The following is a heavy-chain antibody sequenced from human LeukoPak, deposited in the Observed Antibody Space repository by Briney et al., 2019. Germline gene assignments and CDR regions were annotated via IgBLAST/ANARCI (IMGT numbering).Heavy chain of an antibody. Sequence: GGSLRLSCTASGFIFSDYWMTWVRQAPGKGPEWVANIKQDGSQRYYVDSVRGRFTISRDNAKNSLFLQMNGLRAEDTAVYYCARRGGSSSRRSPIDYWGQRTLVTVSS. CDR3: ARRGGSSSRRSPIDY. CDR1: GFIFSDYW. J-gene: IGHJ4*02. V-gene: IGHV3-7*01. D-gene: IGHD6-6*01. CDR2: IKQDGSQR.